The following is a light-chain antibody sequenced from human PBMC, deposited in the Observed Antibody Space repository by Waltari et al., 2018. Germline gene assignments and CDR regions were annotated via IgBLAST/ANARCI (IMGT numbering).Light chain of an antibody. CDR1: RSNIGSNP. V-gene: IGLV1-44*01. J-gene: IGLJ1*01. CDR2: TNN. Sequence: QSVLTQPPSASGTPGQRVTVSCSGSRSNIGSNPVNWYQQLPGTAPKLLIHTNNQRPSGGPDRFSGSKSGSSASLAISGLQSEDEADYYCEAWDDSLHGPVFGTGTEVTVL. CDR3: EAWDDSLHGPV.